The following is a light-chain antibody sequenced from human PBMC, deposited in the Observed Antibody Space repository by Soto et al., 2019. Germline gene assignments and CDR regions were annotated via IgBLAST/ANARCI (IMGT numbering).Light chain of an antibody. CDR3: QQYGSSPYT. J-gene: IGKJ2*01. V-gene: IGKV3-20*01. CDR1: QSVSSSY. Sequence: EIVLTQSPGTLSLSPGERATLSCRASQSVSSSYLAWYQQKFGQAPRLLIYGASTRATGIPDRFSGSGSVTDFTLTISRLEPGDFAVYYCQQYGSSPYTFGQGSKLEIK. CDR2: GAS.